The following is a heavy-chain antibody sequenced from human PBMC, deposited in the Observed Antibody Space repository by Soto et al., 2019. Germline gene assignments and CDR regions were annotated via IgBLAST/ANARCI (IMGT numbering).Heavy chain of an antibody. J-gene: IGHJ6*02. CDR1: GYTFTSYG. Sequence: ASVKVSCKASGYTFTSYGISWVRQAPGQGLEWMGCISAYNGNTNYAQKLQGRVTMTTDTSTSTAYMELRSLRSDDTAVYYFARAFTLVATIRYYYGMDVWGQGTTVTVSS. CDR2: ISAYNGNT. CDR3: ARAFTLVATIRYYYGMDV. V-gene: IGHV1-18*01. D-gene: IGHD5-12*01.